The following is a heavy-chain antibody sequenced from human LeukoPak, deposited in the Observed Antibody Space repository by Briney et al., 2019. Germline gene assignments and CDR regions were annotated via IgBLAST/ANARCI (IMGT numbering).Heavy chain of an antibody. D-gene: IGHD5-12*01. V-gene: IGHV3-9*01. CDR3: AKDIGYSGNDRGAFDI. Sequence: GGSLRLSCAASGFTFDDYAMHWVRQAPGKGLEWVSGISWNSGSIGYADSVKGRFTISRDNAKNSLYLQMNSLRAEDTALYYCAKDIGYSGNDRGAFDIWGQGTMVTVSS. CDR2: ISWNSGSI. CDR1: GFTFDDYA. J-gene: IGHJ3*02.